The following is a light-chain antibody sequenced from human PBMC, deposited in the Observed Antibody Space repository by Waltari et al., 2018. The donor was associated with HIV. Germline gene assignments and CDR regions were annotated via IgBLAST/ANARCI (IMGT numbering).Light chain of an antibody. V-gene: IGLV1-44*01. CDR2: SNN. CDR1: SSNIGSNT. J-gene: IGLJ3*02. Sequence: QSVLTQPPSASGTPGQRVTISCSGSSSNIGSNTVNWYQQLPGTAPKLLIYSNNQRPSGVPYRFSGSQSGTSVSLAISGLQSEDDTDYYCAAWDDSLNGWVFGGGTKLTVL. CDR3: AAWDDSLNGWV.